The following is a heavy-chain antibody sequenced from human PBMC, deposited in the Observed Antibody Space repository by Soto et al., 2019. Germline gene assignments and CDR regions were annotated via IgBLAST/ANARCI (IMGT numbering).Heavy chain of an antibody. CDR1: GGTFSSYA. CDR2: IIPIFGTA. J-gene: IGHJ6*02. D-gene: IGHD3-22*01. Sequence: SVKVSCKASGGTFSSYAISWVRQAPGQGLEWMGGIIPIFGTANYAQKFQGRVTITADESTSTAYMELSSLRSEDTAVYYCARMVSYYDSSGYQPGYYYGMDVWGQGTTVTVS. CDR3: ARMVSYYDSSGYQPGYYYGMDV. V-gene: IGHV1-69*13.